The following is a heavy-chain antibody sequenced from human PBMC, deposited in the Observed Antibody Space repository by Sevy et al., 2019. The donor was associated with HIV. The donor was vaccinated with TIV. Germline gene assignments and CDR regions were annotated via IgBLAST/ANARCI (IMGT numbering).Heavy chain of an antibody. V-gene: IGHV3-74*01. CDR2: IDTDGGGA. Sequence: GGSLRLSCAAAGFTFSNYWMHWVRQVPGKGLVWVSRIDTDGGGARYADSVKGRFTVSRDNARNTLYLQMNSVKVEDTGVYYCAREGTRFGAEFDYWGQGNLVTVSS. CDR1: GFTFSNYW. CDR3: AREGTRFGAEFDY. D-gene: IGHD2-2*01. J-gene: IGHJ4*02.